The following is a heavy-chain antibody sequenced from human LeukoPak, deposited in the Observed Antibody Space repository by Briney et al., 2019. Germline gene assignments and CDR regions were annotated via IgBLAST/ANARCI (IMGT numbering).Heavy chain of an antibody. D-gene: IGHD6-19*01. CDR3: ARSPDGVSAVAGHFDY. CDR2: ISSSSSYI. Sequence: GGSLRLSCAASGFTFSSYSMNWVRQAPGKGLEWVPSISSSSSYIYYADSVKGRFTISRDNAKNSLYLQMNSLRAEDTAVYYCARSPDGVSAVAGHFDYWGQGTLVTVSS. J-gene: IGHJ4*02. V-gene: IGHV3-21*01. CDR1: GFTFSSYS.